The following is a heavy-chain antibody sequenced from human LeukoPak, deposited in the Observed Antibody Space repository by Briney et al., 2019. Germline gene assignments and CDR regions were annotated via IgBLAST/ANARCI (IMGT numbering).Heavy chain of an antibody. CDR1: GGSISSGSYY. J-gene: IGHJ4*02. CDR3: ARGTLNPQISLTGPDY. V-gene: IGHV4-61*02. CDR2: IYTSGST. D-gene: IGHD1-7*01. Sequence: SQTLSLTCTVCGGSISSGSYYWSWIRQPAGKVLEWIGRIYTSGSTNYNPSLKSRVTISVDTTTNQFSLKLSSVTAADTAVYYCARGTLNPQISLTGPDYWGQGTLVTVSS.